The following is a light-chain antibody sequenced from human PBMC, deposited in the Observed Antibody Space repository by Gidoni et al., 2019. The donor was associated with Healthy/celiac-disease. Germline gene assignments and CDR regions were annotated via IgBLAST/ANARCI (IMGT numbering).Light chain of an antibody. CDR1: SSDVGGYNY. CDR2: EVS. V-gene: IGLV2-14*01. J-gene: IGLJ2*01. Sequence: QSALTQPASLSGSPGQSTTISCTGTSSDVGGYNYVSWYQQHPGKAPKLMIYEVSNRPSGVSNRFSGAKSGNTASLTISGLQAEDEADYYCSSYTSSSTLVVFGGGTKLTGL. CDR3: SSYTSSSTLVV.